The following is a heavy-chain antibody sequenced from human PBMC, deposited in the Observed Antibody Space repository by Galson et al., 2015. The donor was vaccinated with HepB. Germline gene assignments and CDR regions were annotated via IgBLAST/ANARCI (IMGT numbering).Heavy chain of an antibody. CDR3: TTEGIAVAETYPGFDY. Sequence: SLRLSCAASGFTFSNAWVNWVRQAPGKGLEWVGRIKSKTDGGTTDYAAPVKGRFTISRDDSKNTLYLQMNSLKTEDTAVYYCTTEGIAVAETYPGFDYWGQGTLVTVSS. J-gene: IGHJ4*02. CDR1: GFTFSNAW. V-gene: IGHV3-15*07. CDR2: IKSKTDGGTT. D-gene: IGHD6-19*01.